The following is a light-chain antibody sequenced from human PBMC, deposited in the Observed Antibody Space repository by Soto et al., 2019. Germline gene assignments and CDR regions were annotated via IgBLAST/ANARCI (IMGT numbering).Light chain of an antibody. Sequence: EIVMTQSPATLSVSPGERATLSCRASQSVSSNLAWYQQKPGQAPRLLIYGASTRATGIPARFNGSGSGTEVTLTISSLQSEDFAVYYCQHYNNWPPWTFGRGTKVEIK. J-gene: IGKJ1*01. CDR2: GAS. CDR3: QHYNNWPPWT. V-gene: IGKV3-15*01. CDR1: QSVSSN.